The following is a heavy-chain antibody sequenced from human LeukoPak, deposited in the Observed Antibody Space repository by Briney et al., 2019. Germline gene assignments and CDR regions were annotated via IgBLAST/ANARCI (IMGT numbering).Heavy chain of an antibody. V-gene: IGHV4-59*01. J-gene: IGHJ4*02. CDR3: ARGGGSYQNDY. D-gene: IGHD3-16*01. CDR2: IYYSGST. Sequence: SETLSLTCTVSGGSISGYYWSWIRQPPGKGLEWIGYIYYSGSTNYNPSLKSRVTISVDTSKKQFSLKLTSVTAADTAVYYCARGGGSYQNDYWGQGTLVTVSS. CDR1: GGSISGYY.